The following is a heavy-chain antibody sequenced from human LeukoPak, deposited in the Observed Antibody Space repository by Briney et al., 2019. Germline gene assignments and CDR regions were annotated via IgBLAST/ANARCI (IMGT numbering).Heavy chain of an antibody. CDR3: ARDRRRYFDY. CDR2: IYNTVTT. CDR1: GDSITTYY. J-gene: IGHJ4*02. V-gene: IGHV4-59*01. Sequence: SETLSLTCSVSGDSITTYYLSWIRQPQGGGLEWIGFIYNTVTTKYNPSLESRVTISIDTSKSQFSLKLTSVTAADTAVYYCARDRRRYFDYWGQGALITVSS.